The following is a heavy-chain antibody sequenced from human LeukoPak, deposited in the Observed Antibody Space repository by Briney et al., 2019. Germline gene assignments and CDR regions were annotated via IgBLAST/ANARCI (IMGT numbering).Heavy chain of an antibody. CDR2: IYTSGST. V-gene: IGHV4-4*07. CDR3: ARGDPFRAGWFDP. J-gene: IGHJ5*02. CDR1: GGSFSTYY. Sequence: SETLSLTCTVSGGSFSTYYWSWIRQPAGKGLEWIVRIYTSGSTNYNPSLKSRLTMSVDTSKNHFCLKLSAVTAADTAVYYCARGDPFRAGWFDPWGQGTLVTVSS. D-gene: IGHD6-13*01.